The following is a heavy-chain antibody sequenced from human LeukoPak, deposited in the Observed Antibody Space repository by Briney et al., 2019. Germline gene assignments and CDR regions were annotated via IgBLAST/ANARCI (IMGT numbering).Heavy chain of an antibody. J-gene: IGHJ5*02. CDR3: ARGPASGSNFAWFDP. D-gene: IGHD3-10*01. CDR1: GGSLSNYY. Sequence: NPSETLSLTCAVYGGSLSNYYWSWIRQPPGKGLEWMGEISHGGSTKYNPSLKSRVTISVDMSKYQFSLELSSVTAADTAVYYCARGPASGSNFAWFDPWGEGTLVTVSS. V-gene: IGHV4-34*01. CDR2: ISHGGST.